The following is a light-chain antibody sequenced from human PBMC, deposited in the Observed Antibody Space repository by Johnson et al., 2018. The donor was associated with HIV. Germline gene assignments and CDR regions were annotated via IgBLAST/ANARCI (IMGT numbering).Light chain of an antibody. Sequence: QSVLTQPPSVSAAPGQKVTISCSGSSSNIGNNYVSWYQQLPGTAPKLLIYDNNKRPSGIPDRFSGSKSGTSASLAISGLRSEDEADYYCGTWDSSLSAGRVFGTGTKVTVL. V-gene: IGLV1-51*01. CDR1: SSNIGNNY. CDR3: GTWDSSLSAGRV. J-gene: IGLJ1*01. CDR2: DNN.